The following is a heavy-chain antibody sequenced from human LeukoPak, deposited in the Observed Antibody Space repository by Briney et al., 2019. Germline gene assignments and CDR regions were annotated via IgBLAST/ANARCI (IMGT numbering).Heavy chain of an antibody. CDR1: EFTVSSNY. Sequence: GGSLRLSCAASEFTVSSNYISWVRQAPGKGLEWVSVLYSGGDTYYADSVKGRFTISRDNSKNTLYLQMNSLRAEDTAEYYCARNVDYGGNSGGDWFDPWGQGTLVTVSS. CDR2: LYSGGDT. CDR3: ARNVDYGGNSGGDWFDP. V-gene: IGHV3-66*01. D-gene: IGHD4-23*01. J-gene: IGHJ5*02.